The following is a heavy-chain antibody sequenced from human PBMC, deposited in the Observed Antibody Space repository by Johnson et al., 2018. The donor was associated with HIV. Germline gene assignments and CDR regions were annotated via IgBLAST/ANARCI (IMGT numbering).Heavy chain of an antibody. J-gene: IGHJ3*02. CDR2: ISYDGSNK. CDR1: GFTFSNFG. V-gene: IGHV3-30*03. CDR3: AREAIAAADSNAFDI. D-gene: IGHD6-13*01. Sequence: VQLVESGGGVVPPGRSLRLSCATSGFTFSNFGMHWVRQAPGKGLEWVAVISYDGSNKYYADSVKGRFTISRDNSKNTLYLQMNSLRAEDTALYYCAREAIAAADSNAFDIWGQGTMVTVSS.